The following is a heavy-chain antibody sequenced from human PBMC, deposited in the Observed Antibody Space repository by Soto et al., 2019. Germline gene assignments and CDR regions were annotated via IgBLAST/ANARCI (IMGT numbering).Heavy chain of an antibody. CDR3: ARDYDFWSGLAIDY. D-gene: IGHD3-3*01. CDR2: IYSGGSP. J-gene: IGHJ4*02. CDR1: GFTVSSNY. Sequence: EVQLVESGGGLVQPGGSLRLSCAASGFTVSSNYMSWVRQAPGKGLEWVSVIYSGGSPYYADSVKGRITISRDNSKNTLYLQMNSRRAEETAVYYCARDYDFWSGLAIDYWGQGTLVTVSS. V-gene: IGHV3-66*01.